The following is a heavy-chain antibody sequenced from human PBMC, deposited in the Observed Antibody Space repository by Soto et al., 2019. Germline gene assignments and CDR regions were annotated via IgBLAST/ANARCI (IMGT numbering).Heavy chain of an antibody. CDR1: GGYISSSNW. D-gene: IGHD6-19*01. J-gene: IGHJ6*02. Sequence: SETLSLTCAVSGGYISSSNWWSWVRQPPGKGLEWIGEIYHSGSTNYNPSLKSRVTISVDKSKNQFSLKLSSVTAADTAVYYCARDRIAVDINYYYGMDVWGQGTTVTVSS. CDR3: ARDRIAVDINYYYGMDV. V-gene: IGHV4-4*02. CDR2: IYHSGST.